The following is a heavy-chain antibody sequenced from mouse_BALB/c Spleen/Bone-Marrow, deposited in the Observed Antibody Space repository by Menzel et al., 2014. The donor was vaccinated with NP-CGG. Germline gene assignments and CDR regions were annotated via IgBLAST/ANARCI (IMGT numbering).Heavy chain of an antibody. CDR3: ARDKGRVFFDY. CDR2: IRTKANGYTT. Sequence: EVKLVDSGGGLVQPGGSLRLSCATSGFTFTDYYMNWVRQPPGKALEWLGFIRTKANGYTTEYSASVKGRFTISRDNSQNILYLQMNTLRAEDSATYYCARDKGRVFFDYWGQGTTLTVSS. V-gene: IGHV7-3*02. J-gene: IGHJ2*01. CDR1: GFTFTDYY.